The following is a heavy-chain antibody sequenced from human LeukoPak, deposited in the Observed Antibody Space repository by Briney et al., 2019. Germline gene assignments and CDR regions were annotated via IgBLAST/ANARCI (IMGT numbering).Heavy chain of an antibody. J-gene: IGHJ6*03. D-gene: IGHD3-10*01. Sequence: SETLSLTCTVSGGSISSGSYYWSWIRQPAGKGLEWIGRIYTSGSTNYIPSLKSRLTISVDTSKNQFSLRLSSVTAADTAVYYCARSNGSGSGRHYYYYMDVWGKGTTATVSS. CDR1: GGSISSGSYY. CDR3: ARSNGSGSGRHYYYYMDV. V-gene: IGHV4-61*02. CDR2: IYTSGST.